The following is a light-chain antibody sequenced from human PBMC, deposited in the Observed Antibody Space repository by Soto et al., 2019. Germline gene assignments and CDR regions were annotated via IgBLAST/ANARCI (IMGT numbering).Light chain of an antibody. V-gene: IGKV1-5*01. CDR1: QSISSW. Sequence: DIQMPQSPSTLSASVGDRVTITCRASQSISSWLAWYQQKPGKAPKLLIYDASSLESGVPSRFSGSGSGTEFTLTISSLQPDDFATYYCQQYNSYSPTFGQGTKVDIK. J-gene: IGKJ1*01. CDR2: DAS. CDR3: QQYNSYSPT.